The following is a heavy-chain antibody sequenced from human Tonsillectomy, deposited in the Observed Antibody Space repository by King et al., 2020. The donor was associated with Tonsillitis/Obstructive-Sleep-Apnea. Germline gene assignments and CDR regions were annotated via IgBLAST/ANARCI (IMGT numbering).Heavy chain of an antibody. CDR1: GYTFTAYY. Sequence: VQLVESGAEVKKPGASVKVSCKTSGYTFTAYYIYWMRQAPGQGLEWVGRLNPSHGDAKFAQKFQGRVTMTRDTSISTAYMELSGLRSEDTAVYYCALRGGGSGYYPFLGQWGQGTLVIVSS. V-gene: IGHV1-2*06. J-gene: IGHJ4*02. CDR2: LNPSHGDA. D-gene: IGHD3-10*01. CDR3: ALRGGGSGYYPFLGQ.